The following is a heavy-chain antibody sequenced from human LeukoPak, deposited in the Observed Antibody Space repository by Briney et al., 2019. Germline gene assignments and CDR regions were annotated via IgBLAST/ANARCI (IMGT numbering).Heavy chain of an antibody. CDR3: AREYSSSWYYYYYYMDV. CDR2: INPNSGGT. D-gene: IGHD6-13*01. J-gene: IGHJ6*03. V-gene: IGHV1-2*02. Sequence: ASVKVSCKASGYTFTGYYVHWVRQAPGQGLEWMGWINPNSGGTNYAQKFQGRVTMTRDTSISTAYMELSRLRSDDTAVYYCAREYSSSWYYYYYYMDVWGKGTTVTVSS. CDR1: GYTFTGYY.